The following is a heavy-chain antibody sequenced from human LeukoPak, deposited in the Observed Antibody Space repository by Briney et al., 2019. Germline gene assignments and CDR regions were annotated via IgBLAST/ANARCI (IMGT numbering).Heavy chain of an antibody. J-gene: IGHJ4*02. V-gene: IGHV3-30*07. CDR2: ISYDGSNK. CDR3: ARDTYRFYDY. Sequence: GRSLRLSCAASGFTFSSYAMHWVRQAPGKGLEWVAVISYDGSNKYYADSVKGRFTISRDNSKDTLYLQMNSLRAEDTAVYYCARDTYRFYDYWGQGTLVTVSS. CDR1: GFTFSSYA.